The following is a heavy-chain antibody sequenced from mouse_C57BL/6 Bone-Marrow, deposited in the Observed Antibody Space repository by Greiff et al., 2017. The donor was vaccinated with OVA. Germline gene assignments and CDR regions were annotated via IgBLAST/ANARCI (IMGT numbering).Heavy chain of an antibody. Sequence: VQGVESGAELVRPGTSVKVSCKASGYAFTNYLIEWVKQRPGQGLEWIGVINPGSGGTNYNEKFKGKATLTADKTSSTAYMQHSSLTSEDSAVYFCAKHPSYEYDDYWGQGTTLTVSS. J-gene: IGHJ2*01. V-gene: IGHV1-54*01. CDR1: GYAFTNYL. CDR2: INPGSGGT. D-gene: IGHD2-4*01. CDR3: AKHPSYEYDDY.